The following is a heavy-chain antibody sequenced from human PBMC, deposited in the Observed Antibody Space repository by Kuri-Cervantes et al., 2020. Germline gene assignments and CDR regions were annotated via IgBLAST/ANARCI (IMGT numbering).Heavy chain of an antibody. Sequence: GGSLRLSCAVSGFTFSSYAMHWVRQAPGKGLEWVAVIWFDGSNKYYADSVKGRFTISRDNSKNMLYLQMNSLRAEDTAVYYCAKGPYNWNDDGMDVWGQGTTVTVSS. CDR2: IWFDGSNK. CDR1: GFTFSSYA. CDR3: AKGPYNWNDDGMDV. V-gene: IGHV3-33*06. D-gene: IGHD1-20*01. J-gene: IGHJ6*02.